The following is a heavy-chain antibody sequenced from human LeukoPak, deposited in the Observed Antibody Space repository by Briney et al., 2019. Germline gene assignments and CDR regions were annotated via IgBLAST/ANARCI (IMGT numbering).Heavy chain of an antibody. Sequence: SETLSLTCTVSGGSIRSAGYSYYWIRQYSGKGLEWIGHIYYSGSPSYNPSLKSRVTISMDTSKNHFSLNLTSVTAADTAVYFCARDGATGVFETWGQGTLVAVSS. CDR3: ARDGATGVFET. D-gene: IGHD3-3*01. CDR1: GGSIRSAGYS. J-gene: IGHJ5*02. V-gene: IGHV4-31*03. CDR2: IYYSGSP.